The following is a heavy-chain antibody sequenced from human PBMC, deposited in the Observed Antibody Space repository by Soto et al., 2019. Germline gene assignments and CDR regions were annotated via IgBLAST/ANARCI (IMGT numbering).Heavy chain of an antibody. CDR1: GGSISSGGYY. Sequence: QVQLQESGPGLVKPSQTLSLTCTVSGGSISSGGYYWSWIRQHPGKGLEWIGYIYYSGSTYYNPSLKSRVTISVDTSKNQFPLKLSSVTAADTAVYYCARGGAYCTNGVCYPYGMDVWGQGTTVTVSS. CDR3: ARGGAYCTNGVCYPYGMDV. J-gene: IGHJ6*02. CDR2: IYYSGST. V-gene: IGHV4-31*03. D-gene: IGHD2-8*01.